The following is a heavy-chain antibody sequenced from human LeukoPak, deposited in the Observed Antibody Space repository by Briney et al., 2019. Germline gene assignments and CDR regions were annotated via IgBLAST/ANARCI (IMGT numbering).Heavy chain of an antibody. V-gene: IGHV1-69*13. J-gene: IGHJ5*02. CDR1: GGTFSSYA. D-gene: IGHD2-15*01. CDR3: ARDYTNYCSGGSCSLLPYWFDP. Sequence: GASVKVSCKASGGTFSSYAISWVRQAPGQGLEWMGGIIPIFGTANYAQKFQGRVTITADESTSTAYMELSSLRSEDTAVYYCARDYTNYCSGGSCSLLPYWFDPWGQGTLVTVSS. CDR2: IIPIFGTA.